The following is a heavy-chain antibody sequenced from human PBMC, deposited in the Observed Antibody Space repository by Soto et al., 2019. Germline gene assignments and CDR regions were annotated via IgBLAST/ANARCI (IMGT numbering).Heavy chain of an antibody. D-gene: IGHD5-18*01. CDR2: IKTDGSSA. J-gene: IGHJ4*02. Sequence: EVQLVESGGGLVKPGGSLRLSCAASGFSFSSYWIHWVRQAPGKGLVWVSRIKTDGSSADYADSVKGRFTISRDNAKNTLYLQMNNLRGEDTAVYFCAKREGNTYGLFHWGQGTLVAVSS. CDR3: AKREGNTYGLFH. V-gene: IGHV3-74*01. CDR1: GFSFSSYW.